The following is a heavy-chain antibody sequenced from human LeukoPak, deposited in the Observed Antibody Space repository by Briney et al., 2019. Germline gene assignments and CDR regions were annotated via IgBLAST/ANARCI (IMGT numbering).Heavy chain of an antibody. CDR3: AKDRNSGSYYVRLFDY. D-gene: IGHD1-26*01. J-gene: IGHJ4*02. Sequence: GGSLRLSCAASGFTFSSYGMHWVRQAPGKGLEWVAVIWYDGSNKYYADSVKGRFTISRDNSKNTLYLQMNSLRAEDTAVYYCAKDRNSGSYYVRLFDYWGQGTLVTVSS. V-gene: IGHV3-33*06. CDR2: IWYDGSNK. CDR1: GFTFSSYG.